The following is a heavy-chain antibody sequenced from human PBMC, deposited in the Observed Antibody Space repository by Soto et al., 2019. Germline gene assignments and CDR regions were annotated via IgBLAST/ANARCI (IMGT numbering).Heavy chain of an antibody. D-gene: IGHD3-10*01. Sequence: QVQLVQSGAEVKKPGSSVKVSCKASGGTFSSYTISWVRQAPGQGLEWMGRIIPILGIVNDGQKFQGRVTXTXDKXTSKDHMEQSSVRSEDTAVYYCARDEYYYGSGDGYWGQGPLVTVSS. V-gene: IGHV1-69*08. CDR3: ARDEYYYGSGDGY. J-gene: IGHJ4*02. CDR2: IIPILGIV. CDR1: GGTFSSYT.